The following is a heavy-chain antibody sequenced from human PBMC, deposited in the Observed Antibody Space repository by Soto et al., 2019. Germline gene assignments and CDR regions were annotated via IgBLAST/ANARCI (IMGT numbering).Heavy chain of an antibody. CDR3: ARDGGGTGVFDY. V-gene: IGHV3-33*01. CDR2: IWYDGSNK. D-gene: IGHD3-16*01. J-gene: IGHJ4*02. CDR1: GFTFSSYG. Sequence: QVQLVESGGGVVQPGRSLRLSCAASGFTFSSYGMHWVRQAPGKGLEWVAVIWYDGSNKYYADSVKGRFTISRDNSKNTLYLQMNSLRAEDTAVYYCARDGGGTGVFDYWGQGTLVTVSS.